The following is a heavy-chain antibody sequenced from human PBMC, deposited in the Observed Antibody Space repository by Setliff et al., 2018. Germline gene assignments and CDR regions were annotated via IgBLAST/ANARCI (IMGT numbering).Heavy chain of an antibody. Sequence: GESLKISCAASGFTFSSYSMNWVRQAPGKGLEWVSSISSSSSYIYYADSVKGRFTISRDNAKNSLYLQMNSLRGEDTAVYYCAGSGYYLPYYFDYWGQGTLVTVSS. CDR1: GFTFSSYS. D-gene: IGHD3-22*01. CDR2: ISSSSSYI. CDR3: AGSGYYLPYYFDY. V-gene: IGHV3-21*01. J-gene: IGHJ4*02.